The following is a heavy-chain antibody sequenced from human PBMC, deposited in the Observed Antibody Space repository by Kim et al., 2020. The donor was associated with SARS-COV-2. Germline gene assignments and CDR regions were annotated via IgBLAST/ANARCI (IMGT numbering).Heavy chain of an antibody. CDR1: GGSFSGYY. CDR3: ARRGQGLEADY. J-gene: IGHJ4*02. V-gene: IGHV4-34*01. D-gene: IGHD3-10*01. Sequence: SETLSLTCAVYGGSFSGYYWSWIRQPPGKGLEWIGEINHSGSTNYNPSLKSRVTISVDTSKNQFSLKLSSVTAADTAVYYCARRGQGLEADYWGQGTLVTVSS. CDR2: INHSGST.